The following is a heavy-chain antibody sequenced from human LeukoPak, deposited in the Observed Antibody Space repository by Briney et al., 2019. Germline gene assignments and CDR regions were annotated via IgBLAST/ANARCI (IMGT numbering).Heavy chain of an antibody. CDR2: ISGSGGTT. Sequence: HPGGTLRLSCAASVFTFSTYAMNWVRQAPGKGLEWDSGISGSGGTTYYADFVKGRFTISRDNSKNTLYLQMNYLSAEDTALYYCAKNIAAPTTPFDWWGWGKVVTVS. V-gene: IGHV3-23*01. D-gene: IGHD6-6*01. J-gene: IGHJ4*02. CDR1: VFTFSTYA. CDR3: AKNIAAPTTPFDW.